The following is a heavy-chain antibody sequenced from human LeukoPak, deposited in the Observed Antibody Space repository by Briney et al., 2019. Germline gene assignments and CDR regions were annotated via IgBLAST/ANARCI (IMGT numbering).Heavy chain of an antibody. CDR3: AELGITMIGDV. J-gene: IGHJ6*04. CDR1: GFTFDDYY. D-gene: IGHD3-10*02. Sequence: GGSLRLSCAASGFTFDDYYMSWIRQAPGKGLEWVSYISSGGGTIYYADSVKGRFTISRDNAKNSLYLQMNSLRAEDTAVYYCAELGITMIGDVWGKGTTVTVSS. CDR2: ISSGGGTI. V-gene: IGHV3-11*04.